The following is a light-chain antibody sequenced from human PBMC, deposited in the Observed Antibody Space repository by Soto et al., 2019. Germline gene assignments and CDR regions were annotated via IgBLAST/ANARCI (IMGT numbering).Light chain of an antibody. J-gene: IGKJ4*01. CDR3: QQASSFPLS. CDR2: KAS. V-gene: IGKV1-12*01. Sequence: DIQMTQSPSSVSASVGDRVTISCRASQGISSWLAWYQQKPGEAPKLLIHKASTLQTGVPSRFSGSGSGTDFTLTITSLQPEDFATYYCQQASSFPLSFGGGTKVEIK. CDR1: QGISSW.